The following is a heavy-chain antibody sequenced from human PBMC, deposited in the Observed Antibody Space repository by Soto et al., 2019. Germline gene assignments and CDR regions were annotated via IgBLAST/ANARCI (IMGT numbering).Heavy chain of an antibody. J-gene: IGHJ5*02. D-gene: IGHD6-19*01. CDR3: GRDRRGGGWYVS. CDR1: GYTFTSYY. V-gene: IGHV1-46*01. Sequence: GASVKVSCKASGYTFTSYYMHWVRQAPGQGLEWMGIINPSGGSTSYAQKFQGRVTMTRDTSTSTVYMELSSLRSEDTAVFYCGRDRRGGGWYVSWGQGTLVTVSS. CDR2: INPSGGST.